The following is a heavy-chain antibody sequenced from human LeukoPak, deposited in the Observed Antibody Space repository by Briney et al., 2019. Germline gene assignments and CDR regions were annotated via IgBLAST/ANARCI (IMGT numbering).Heavy chain of an antibody. J-gene: IGHJ6*02. Sequence: ASVKVSCKASGGTFSSYAISWVRQAPGQGLEWMGGIIPIFGTANYAQKFQGRVTIIADESTSTAYMELSSLRSEDTAVYYCARVSIAARSPYYYGMDVWGQGTTVTVSS. CDR3: ARVSIAARSPYYYGMDV. D-gene: IGHD6-6*01. V-gene: IGHV1-69*13. CDR2: IIPIFGTA. CDR1: GGTFSSYA.